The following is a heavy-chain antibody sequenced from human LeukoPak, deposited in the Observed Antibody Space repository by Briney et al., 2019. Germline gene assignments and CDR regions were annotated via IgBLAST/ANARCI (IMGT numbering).Heavy chain of an antibody. V-gene: IGHV3-23*01. J-gene: IGHJ4*02. Sequence: GGSLRLSCAASGFTFSSYAMSWVRQAPGKGLEWVSAISGSGGSTYYADSVKGRFTISRDNAKNSLYLQMNSLRAEDTAVYYCARESAEAYDYWGQGTLVTVSS. CDR2: ISGSGGST. D-gene: IGHD2-15*01. CDR3: ARESAEAYDY. CDR1: GFTFSSYA.